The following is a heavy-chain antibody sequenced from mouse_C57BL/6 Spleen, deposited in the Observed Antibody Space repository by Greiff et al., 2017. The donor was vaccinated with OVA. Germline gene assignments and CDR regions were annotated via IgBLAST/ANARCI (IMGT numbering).Heavy chain of an antibody. CDR3: ARHYAFPDCYTMDY. CDR2: ISNGGGST. D-gene: IGHD6-5*01. V-gene: IGHV5-12*01. CDR1: GFTFSDYY. J-gene: IGHJ4*01. Sequence: EVQLVESGGGLVQPGGSLKLSCAASGFTFSDYYMYWVRQTPEKRLEWVAYISNGGGSTYYPDTVKGRFTISRDNAKNTLYLQMSRLTSEDTAMYYCARHYAFPDCYTMDYWGQGTSVTVSS.